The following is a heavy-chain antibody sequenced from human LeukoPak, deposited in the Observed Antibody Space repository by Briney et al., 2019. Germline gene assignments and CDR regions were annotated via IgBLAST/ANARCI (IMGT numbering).Heavy chain of an antibody. Sequence: GASVKVSCKASGYTFSSSGISWVRQAPGQGLEWMGWISGYNGNTNYAQKLQGRVTMTTDTSTSTAYMELRSLRSDDTAVYYCARAEKTYFYDSSGYWDWGQGSLVTVSS. J-gene: IGHJ4*02. CDR1: GYTFSSSG. D-gene: IGHD3-22*01. CDR3: ARAEKTYFYDSSGYWD. CDR2: ISGYNGNT. V-gene: IGHV1-18*01.